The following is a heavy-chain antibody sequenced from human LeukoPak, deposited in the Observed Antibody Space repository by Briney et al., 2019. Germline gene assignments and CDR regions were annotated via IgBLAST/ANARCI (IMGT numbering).Heavy chain of an antibody. CDR2: IIAYNGNT. J-gene: IGHJ6*02. V-gene: IGHV1-18*01. CDR1: GYTFTNYG. CDR3: ARDLVRGRRKWENNGMDV. D-gene: IGHD1-26*01. Sequence: VSVKVSCKASGYTFTNYGISWVRQAPGQGLEWMGYIIAYNGNTNYAQNFQGRVTMTTDTSTSTAYMELRSLRSDDTAVYYCARDLVRGRRKWENNGMDVWGQGTRVTVSS.